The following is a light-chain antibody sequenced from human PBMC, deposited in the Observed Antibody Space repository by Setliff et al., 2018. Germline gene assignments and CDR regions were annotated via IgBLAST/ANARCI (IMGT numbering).Light chain of an antibody. CDR1: SSDIGDSNY. Sequence: QSVLAQPASVSGSPGQSITISCTGASSDIGDSNYVSWYQQHPGKAPKLIIYDVSDRPSGVSHRFSGSKSGNTASLTISGLLAEDEADYFCSSYTSSHTYVFGSGTKGTV. J-gene: IGLJ1*01. V-gene: IGLV2-14*01. CDR3: SSYTSSHTYV. CDR2: DVS.